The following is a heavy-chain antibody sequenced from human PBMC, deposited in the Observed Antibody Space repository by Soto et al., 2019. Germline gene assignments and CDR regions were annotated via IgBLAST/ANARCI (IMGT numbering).Heavy chain of an antibody. CDR3: ASHMVRGVPFGY. V-gene: IGHV4-39*01. Sequence: SETLSLTCTVSGGSISSSSYYWGWIRQPPGKGLEWIGSIFYSGSTYYNPSLKSRVTISVDTSKNQFSLKLSSVTAADTAVYYCASHMVRGVPFGYWGQGTLVTVPQ. J-gene: IGHJ4*02. D-gene: IGHD3-10*01. CDR2: IFYSGST. CDR1: GGSISSSSYY.